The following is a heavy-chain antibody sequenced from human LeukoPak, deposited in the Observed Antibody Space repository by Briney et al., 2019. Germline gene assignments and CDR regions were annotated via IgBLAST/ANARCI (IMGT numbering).Heavy chain of an antibody. J-gene: IGHJ6*02. CDR2: IYTSGST. D-gene: IGHD1-26*01. V-gene: IGHV4-4*07. CDR1: GGSISSYY. Sequence: SETLSLTCTVSGGSISSYYWSWIRQPAGKGLEWIGRIYTSGSTNYNPSLKSRVTMSVDTSKNQFSLKLSSVTAADTAVYYCARNRGVGSYYERDDYYYYYGMDVWGQGTTVTISS. CDR3: ARNRGVGSYYERDDYYYYYGMDV.